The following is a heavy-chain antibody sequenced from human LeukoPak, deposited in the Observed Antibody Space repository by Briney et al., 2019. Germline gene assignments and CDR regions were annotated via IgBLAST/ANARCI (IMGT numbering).Heavy chain of an antibody. Sequence: SQTLSLTCATSGDSVSGYSAAWNWIRQSPSRGLEWLGRTYYRFKWHNDYAVSVKSRITINPDTSKNQFSLQLNSVTPEDTAVYYCARDYYYGMDVWGQGTTVTVSS. V-gene: IGHV6-1*01. CDR2: TYYRFKWHN. CDR3: ARDYYYGMDV. CDR1: GDSVSGYSAA. J-gene: IGHJ6*02.